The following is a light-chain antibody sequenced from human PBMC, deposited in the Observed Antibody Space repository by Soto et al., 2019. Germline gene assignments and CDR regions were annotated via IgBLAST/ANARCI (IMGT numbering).Light chain of an antibody. CDR2: GTS. J-gene: IGKJ1*01. Sequence: IVLTQSPGTLSLSPGERATLSCRASQTISSDYLAWYQQKPGQAPRLLIYGTSTRATGIPDRFSGSGSGTDFTLIISRLEPEDFAVYYCQQYGSSRTFGQGTKVDIK. V-gene: IGKV3-20*01. CDR3: QQYGSSRT. CDR1: QTISSDY.